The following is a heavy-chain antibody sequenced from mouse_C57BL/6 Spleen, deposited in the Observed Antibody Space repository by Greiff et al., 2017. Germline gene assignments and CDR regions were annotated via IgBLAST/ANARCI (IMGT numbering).Heavy chain of an antibody. D-gene: IGHD3-1*01. CDR3: ARRDRAENYYAMDY. CDR2: ISPGSGST. J-gene: IGHJ4*01. V-gene: IGHV1-55*01. CDR1: GYTFTSYW. Sequence: QVQLQQPGAELVKPGASVKMSCKASGYTFTSYWITWVKQRPGQGLEWIGDISPGSGSTNYNEKFKSKATLTVDTSSSTAYMQLSSLTSEDSAVYYCARRDRAENYYAMDYWGQGTSVTVSS.